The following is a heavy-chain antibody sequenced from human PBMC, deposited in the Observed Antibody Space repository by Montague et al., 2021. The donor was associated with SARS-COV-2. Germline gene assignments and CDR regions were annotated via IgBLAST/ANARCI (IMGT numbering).Heavy chain of an antibody. Sequence: CAISGDSVSSNSATWHWIRQSPSRGLEWLGRTHYRSRWSNDYAVSVRSRIIINPDTSTNQFSLQLSSVTPEDTAVYFCARERWAVGVSFDYWGRGTLVTVSS. CDR2: THYRSRWSN. CDR3: ARERWAVGVSFDY. J-gene: IGHJ4*02. D-gene: IGHD1-26*01. CDR1: GDSVSSNSAT. V-gene: IGHV6-1*01.